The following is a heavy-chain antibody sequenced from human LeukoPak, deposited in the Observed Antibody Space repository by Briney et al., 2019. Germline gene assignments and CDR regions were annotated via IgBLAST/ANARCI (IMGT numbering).Heavy chain of an antibody. Sequence: GGSLRLSCVASEFIFSSYWMSWVRQAPGKGLEWVSAITGSGGTTYYADSMKGRFTISRDNSKNTLYLQMNSLRAEDTAVYYCAKDRVGALLYFDFWGQGTLVTVSS. CDR1: EFIFSSYW. CDR2: ITGSGGTT. V-gene: IGHV3-23*01. J-gene: IGHJ4*02. D-gene: IGHD1-26*01. CDR3: AKDRVGALLYFDF.